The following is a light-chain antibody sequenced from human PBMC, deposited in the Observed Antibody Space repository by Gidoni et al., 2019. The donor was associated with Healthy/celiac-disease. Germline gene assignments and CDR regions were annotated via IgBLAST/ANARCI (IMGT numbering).Light chain of an antibody. CDR3: NSRDSSGNHQWV. V-gene: IGLV3-19*01. J-gene: IGLJ3*02. CDR2: GKN. Sequence: SSDLTQDPAVSVALGQTVRITCQGDSLRSYYASWYQQKPGQAPVLVIYGKNNRPSGIPDRFSGSSSGNTASLTITGAQAEDEADYYCNSRDSSGNHQWVFGGGTKLTVL. CDR1: SLRSYY.